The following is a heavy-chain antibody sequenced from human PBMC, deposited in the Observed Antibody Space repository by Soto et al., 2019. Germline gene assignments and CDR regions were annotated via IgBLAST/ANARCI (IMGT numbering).Heavy chain of an antibody. V-gene: IGHV1-69*02. CDR2: IIPILGIA. Sequence: GASVTVSCKASGGTFSIYTIIWVRQAPGQGLEWMGRIIPILGIANYAQKFQGRVTITADKSTSTAYMELSSLRSEDTAVYYCARGGIVVVPAALNQRDYMDVWGKGTTVTVSS. D-gene: IGHD2-2*01. CDR1: GGTFSIYT. J-gene: IGHJ6*03. CDR3: ARGGIVVVPAALNQRDYMDV.